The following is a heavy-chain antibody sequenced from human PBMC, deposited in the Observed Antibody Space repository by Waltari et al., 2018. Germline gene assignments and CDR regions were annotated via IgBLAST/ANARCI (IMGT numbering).Heavy chain of an antibody. CDR2: ISPNSGDT. CDR3: ARGSRYCTSTTCPSSAFDV. D-gene: IGHD2-2*01. CDR1: GYTFTEYY. Sequence: QVQLVQSGAEVKKPGASVKVSCKASGYTFTEYYIHWVRQAPGQGLVWMGWISPNSGDTKFAQRFQGRVTMTRDTSISTAYMELSRLTSDDTAVYYCARGSRYCTSTTCPSSAFDVWGQGTTVTVSS. J-gene: IGHJ6*02. V-gene: IGHV1-2*02.